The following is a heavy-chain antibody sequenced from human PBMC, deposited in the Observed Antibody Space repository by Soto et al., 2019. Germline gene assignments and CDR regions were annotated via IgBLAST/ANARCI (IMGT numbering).Heavy chain of an antibody. J-gene: IGHJ6*02. CDR1: GYSFTSYW. Sequence: PGESLKISCKGSGYSFTSYWIGWVRQMPGKGLEWMGIIYPRDSDTNNNPSFQGHVTMSVDRSTNTAYLQWSSLKASDSAIYYCSRTGPVPGSGLGFYFGMDVWGQGTTVTVSS. CDR3: SRTGPVPGSGLGFYFGMDV. D-gene: IGHD3-10*01. CDR2: IYPRDSDT. V-gene: IGHV5-51*01.